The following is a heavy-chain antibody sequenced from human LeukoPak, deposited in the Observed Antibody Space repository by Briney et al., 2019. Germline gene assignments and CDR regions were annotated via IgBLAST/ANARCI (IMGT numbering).Heavy chain of an antibody. CDR3: AKDLRYYYGSGSYYYYGMDV. V-gene: IGHV3-23*01. Sequence: GGSLRLSCAASGFTFSSYAMSWVRQAPGKGLEWVSAISGSGGSTYYADSVKGRFTISRDNSKNTLYLQMNSLRAEDTAVYYCAKDLRYYYGSGSYYYYGMDVWGQGPTVTVSS. D-gene: IGHD3-10*01. CDR1: GFTFSSYA. CDR2: ISGSGGST. J-gene: IGHJ6*02.